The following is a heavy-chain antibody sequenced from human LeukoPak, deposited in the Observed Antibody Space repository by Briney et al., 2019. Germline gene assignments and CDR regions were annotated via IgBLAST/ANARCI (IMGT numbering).Heavy chain of an antibody. D-gene: IGHD1-26*01. Sequence: GEPLKISCKTSGYSFTRYWIAWVRQTPGKGLEWMGIVYPDDSDTRYSPVFQGQVTISADKSITTAYLHWSSLKASDTAVYYCARPSGAYFPFDYWGQGTLVTVSS. CDR1: GYSFTRYW. J-gene: IGHJ4*02. CDR2: VYPDDSDT. CDR3: ARPSGAYFPFDY. V-gene: IGHV5-51*01.